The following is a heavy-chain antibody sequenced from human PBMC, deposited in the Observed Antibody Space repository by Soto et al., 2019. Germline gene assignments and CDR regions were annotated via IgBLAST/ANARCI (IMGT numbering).Heavy chain of an antibody. CDR1: GYTFTSYG. CDR3: SRSALATYYYYGMDV. CDR2: ISAYNGNT. Sequence: ASVKVSCKASGYTFTSYGISWVRQAPGQGREWMGWISAYNGNTNYAQKLQGRVTMTTDTSTSTAYMELRSLRSEDTAVYYCSRSALATYYYYGMDVWGQGTTVTVSS. D-gene: IGHD6-13*01. V-gene: IGHV1-18*01. J-gene: IGHJ6*02.